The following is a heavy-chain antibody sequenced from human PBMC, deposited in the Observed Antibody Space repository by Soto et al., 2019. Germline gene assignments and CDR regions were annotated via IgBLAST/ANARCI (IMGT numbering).Heavy chain of an antibody. D-gene: IGHD3-10*01. J-gene: IGHJ6*02. V-gene: IGHV1-69*13. CDR1: GGTFSSYA. CDR3: ARDGPVTMVRGVIIPLYGMDV. CDR2: IIPIFGTA. Sequence: GASVKVSCKASGGTFSSYAISWVRQAPGQGLEWMGGIIPIFGTANYAQKFQGRVTITADESTSTAYMGLSSLRSEDTAVYYCARDGPVTMVRGVIIPLYGMDVWGQGTTVTV.